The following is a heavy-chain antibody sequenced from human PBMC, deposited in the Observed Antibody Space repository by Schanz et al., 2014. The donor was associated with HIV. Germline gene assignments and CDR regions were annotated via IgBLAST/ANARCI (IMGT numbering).Heavy chain of an antibody. CDR1: GITFSTSG. CDR3: ARDDCSGGSCYSNYYYGMDV. J-gene: IGHJ6*02. D-gene: IGHD2-15*01. Sequence: QVQLVESGGGVVQPGRSLRLSCAASGITFSTSGMHWVRQAPGKGLEWVAVIWYDGSKKYYADSVKGRFTISRDNSKNTLYLQMNSLRAEDTAVYYCARDDCSGGSCYSNYYYGMDVWGQGTTVTVSS. CDR2: IWYDGSKK. V-gene: IGHV3-33*01.